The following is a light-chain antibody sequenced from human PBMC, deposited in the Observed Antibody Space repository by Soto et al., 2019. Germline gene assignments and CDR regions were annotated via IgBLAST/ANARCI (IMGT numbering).Light chain of an antibody. CDR2: GAS. V-gene: IGKV1-5*01. CDR3: QQYITYRT. CDR1: QSISTS. J-gene: IGKJ1*01. Sequence: DIQMTQSPSTLSASVGDTVTITCRASQSISTSLAWYQQKPGKAPNLLISGASTMEEGVPSRFRGSGSGTEFTLTITRLQTDDFATYYCQQYITYRTFGQGTRVEIE.